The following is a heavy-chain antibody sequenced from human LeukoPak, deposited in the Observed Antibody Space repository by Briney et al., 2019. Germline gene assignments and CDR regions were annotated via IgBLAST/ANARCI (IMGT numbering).Heavy chain of an antibody. CDR1: GFTFSSYG. CDR2: IGTAGAT. CDR3: GRVVAGYRDYSFEY. J-gene: IGHJ4*02. V-gene: IGHV3-13*04. D-gene: IGHD6-19*01. Sequence: GGSLRLSCAASGFTFSSYGMHWVRQATGQGLEWVSTIGTAGATYYPDSVKGRFTISRENAKNSLYLHMNSLRAGDTAVYYCGRVVAGYRDYSFEYWGQGTLVTVSS.